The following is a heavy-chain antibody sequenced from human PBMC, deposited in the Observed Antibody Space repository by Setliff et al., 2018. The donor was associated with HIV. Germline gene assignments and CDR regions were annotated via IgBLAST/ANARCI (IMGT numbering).Heavy chain of an antibody. J-gene: IGHJ4*02. CDR2: IYTSGST. CDR1: GGSISSSSYY. D-gene: IGHD3-10*01. Sequence: PSETLSLTCTVSGGSISSSSYYWSWIRQPAGKGLEWIGRIYTSGSTSYNPSLKSRVTISVDTSKNQFSLKLSSVTAADTAVYYCAREKTTLVRGVIIFQIFDYWGQGKLVTVSS. V-gene: IGHV4-61*02. CDR3: AREKTTLVRGVIIFQIFDY.